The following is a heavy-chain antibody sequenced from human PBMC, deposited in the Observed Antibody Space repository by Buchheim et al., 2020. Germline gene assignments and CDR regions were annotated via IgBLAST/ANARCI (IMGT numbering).Heavy chain of an antibody. J-gene: IGHJ2*01. CDR2: ISYDGSNK. CDR1: GFTFSSYA. Sequence: QVQLVESGGGVVQPGRSLRLSCAASGFTFSSYAMHWVRQAPGKGLEWVAVISYDGSNKYYADSVKGRFTISRDNAKNTLYLQMNSLRAEDTAVYYCARVLGYGDGWYFDLWGRGTL. V-gene: IGHV3-30-3*01. CDR3: ARVLGYGDGWYFDL. D-gene: IGHD4-17*01.